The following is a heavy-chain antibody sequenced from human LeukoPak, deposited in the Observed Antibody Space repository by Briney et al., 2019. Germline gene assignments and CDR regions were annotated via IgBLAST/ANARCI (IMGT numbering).Heavy chain of an antibody. D-gene: IGHD5-18*01. V-gene: IGHV3-74*01. CDR3: ARVVDTHFDY. CDR1: GFTFSSYW. CDR2: IKSDGSTT. J-gene: IGHJ4*02. Sequence: GGSLRLSCAASGFTFSSYWMHWVRQAPGKGLVWVSRIKSDGSTTTYADSVKGRFTISRDNAKNTLYLQMNSLRAEDTAVYYCARVVDTHFDYWGQGTLITVSS.